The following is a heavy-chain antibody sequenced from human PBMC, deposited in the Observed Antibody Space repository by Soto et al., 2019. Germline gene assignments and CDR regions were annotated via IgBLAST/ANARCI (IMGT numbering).Heavy chain of an antibody. CDR1: GASISTYY. J-gene: IGHJ6*02. D-gene: IGHD3-10*01. Sequence: QMQLQESGPGVVKPSETLSLTCTVSGASISTYYWTWIRQAPGKGLEWIGYLYYSGNTNYNPSLKSRVTLSVDTSKNHFYLTLTSATAADTAVYCCARGGSEGGLDVWGQGTTVAVSS. CDR2: LYYSGNT. V-gene: IGHV4-59*01. CDR3: ARGGSEGGLDV.